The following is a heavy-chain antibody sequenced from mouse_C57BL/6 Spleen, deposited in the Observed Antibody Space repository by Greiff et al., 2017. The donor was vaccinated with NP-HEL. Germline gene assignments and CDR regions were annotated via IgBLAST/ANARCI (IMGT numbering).Heavy chain of an antibody. CDR3: TRVPYDGPLDY. CDR1: GFTFSSYA. D-gene: IGHD2-3*01. CDR2: ISSGGDYI. Sequence: EVKLMESGEGLVKPGGSLKLSCAASGFTFSSYAMSWVRQTPEKRLEWVAYISSGGDYIYYADTVKGRFTISRDNARNTLYLQMSSLKSEDTAMYYCTRVPYDGPLDYWGQGTTLTVSS. J-gene: IGHJ2*01. V-gene: IGHV5-9-1*02.